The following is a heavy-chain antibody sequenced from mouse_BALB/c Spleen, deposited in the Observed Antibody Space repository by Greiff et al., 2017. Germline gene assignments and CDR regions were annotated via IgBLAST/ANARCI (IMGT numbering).Heavy chain of an antibody. D-gene: IGHD2-4*01. CDR1: GFTFSSYA. CDR3: ARGPMITTGYAMDY. CDR2: ISSGGSYT. Sequence: EVKLMESGGGLVKPGGSLKLSCAASGFTFSSYAMSWVRQSPEKRLEWVAEISSGGSYTYYPDTVTGRFTISRDNAKNTLYLEMSSLRSEDTAMYYCARGPMITTGYAMDYWGQGTSVTVSS. V-gene: IGHV5-9-4*01. J-gene: IGHJ4*01.